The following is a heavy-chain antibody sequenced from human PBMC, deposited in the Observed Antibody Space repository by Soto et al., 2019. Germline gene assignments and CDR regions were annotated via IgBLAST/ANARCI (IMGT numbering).Heavy chain of an antibody. V-gene: IGHV1-69*05. D-gene: IGHD5-18*01. J-gene: IGHJ5*02. Sequence: GASVKVSCKASGGTFSSYAISWVRQAPGQGLEWMGGIIPIFGSTSYAQKFQGRVTMTRDTSTSTVYMELSSLRSEDTAVYYCARVYPSDTRYGYVGNNWFDPWGQGTLVTVSS. CDR1: GGTFSSYA. CDR3: ARVYPSDTRYGYVGNNWFDP. CDR2: IIPIFGST.